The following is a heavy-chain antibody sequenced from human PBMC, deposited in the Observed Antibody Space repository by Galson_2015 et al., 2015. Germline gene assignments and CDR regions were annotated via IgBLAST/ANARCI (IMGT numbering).Heavy chain of an antibody. D-gene: IGHD6-19*01. CDR2: ISYDGSNK. V-gene: IGHV3-30*03. CDR1: GFTFSSYG. J-gene: IGHJ4*02. Sequence: SLRLSCAASGFTFSSYGMHWVRQAPGKGLEWVAVISYDGSNKYYADSVKGRFTISRDNSKNTLYLQMNSLRAEDTAVYYCAYAIEMHLSIAVAGSTFDYWGQGTLVTVPS. CDR3: AYAIEMHLSIAVAGSTFDY.